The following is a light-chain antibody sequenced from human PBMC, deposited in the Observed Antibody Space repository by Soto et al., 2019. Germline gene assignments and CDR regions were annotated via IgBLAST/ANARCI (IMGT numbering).Light chain of an antibody. CDR2: LSS. CDR1: QSLLQTNGYNY. V-gene: IGKV2-28*01. Sequence: DIVMTQSPLSLPVTPGEPASISCRSSQSLLQTNGYNYLDWYLQKPGQSPQLLIYLSSIRASGVPDRFSGSGSGTDFTLKISRVEAEDVGVYYCMQALQTPWTFGQGTKVEIK. J-gene: IGKJ1*01. CDR3: MQALQTPWT.